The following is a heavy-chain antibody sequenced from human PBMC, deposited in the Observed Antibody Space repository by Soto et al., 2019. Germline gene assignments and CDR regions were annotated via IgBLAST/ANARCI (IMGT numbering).Heavy chain of an antibody. CDR1: GFTVSNNY. J-gene: IGHJ4*02. V-gene: IGHV3-53*01. CDR3: ETQPGGGGY. Sequence: EVQLVESGGGLIQPGGSLRLSCAVSGFTVSNNYMSWVRQAPGKGLEGVSVIYSGGYTAYGDSVKGRFTISRDNSKNTIFLKINRLRADARAFYLCETQPGGGGYWGQGTLVTVSS. D-gene: IGHD3-10*01. CDR2: IYSGGYT.